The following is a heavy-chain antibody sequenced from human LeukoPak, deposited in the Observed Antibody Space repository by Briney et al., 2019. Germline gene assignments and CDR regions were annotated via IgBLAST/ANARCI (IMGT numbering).Heavy chain of an antibody. D-gene: IGHD3-9*01. V-gene: IGHV3-21*01. CDR1: GFTFSSYS. CDR3: ARDFLGEYYDILTGSLVDY. J-gene: IGHJ4*02. Sequence: GGSLRLSCAASGFTFSSYSMNWVRQAPGKGPEWVSSISSSSSYIYYADSVKGRFTISRDNAKNSLYLQMNSLRAEGTAVYYCARDFLGEYYDILTGSLVDYWGQGTLVTVSS. CDR2: ISSSSSYI.